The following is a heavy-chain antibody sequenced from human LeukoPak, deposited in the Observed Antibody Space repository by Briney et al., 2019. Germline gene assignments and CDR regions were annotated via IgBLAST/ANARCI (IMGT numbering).Heavy chain of an antibody. J-gene: IGHJ6*02. V-gene: IGHV3-48*03. CDR3: AKNGGPHGMDV. Sequence: PGGSLRLSCAASGFTFSSYEMNWVRQAPGKGLEWVSFISSSGSAIHYADSVRGRFTISRDNAKNSLHLQMNSLRVEDTAVYYCAKNGGPHGMDVWGQGTTVTVSS. CDR2: ISSSGSAI. CDR1: GFTFSSYE. D-gene: IGHD3-16*01.